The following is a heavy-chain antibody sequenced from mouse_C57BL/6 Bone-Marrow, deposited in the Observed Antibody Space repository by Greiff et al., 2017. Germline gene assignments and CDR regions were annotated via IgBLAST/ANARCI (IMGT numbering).Heavy chain of an antibody. V-gene: IGHV5-4*03. Sequence: EVKLVESGGGLVKPGGSLKLSCAASGFTFSSYAMSWVRQTPEKRLEWVATISDGGSYTYYPDNVKGRFTISRDNAKNNLYLQMSHLKSEDTAMYYCARAGFYDGYYGFAYWGQGTLVTVSA. J-gene: IGHJ3*01. CDR2: ISDGGSYT. D-gene: IGHD2-3*01. CDR3: ARAGFYDGYYGFAY. CDR1: GFTFSSYA.